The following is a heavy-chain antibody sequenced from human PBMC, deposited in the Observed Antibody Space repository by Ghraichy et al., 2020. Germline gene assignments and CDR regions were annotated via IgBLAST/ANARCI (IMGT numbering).Heavy chain of an antibody. CDR2: ISSSSSHI. J-gene: IGHJ2*01. Sequence: GGSLRLSCAASGFTFSSYGMTWVRQAPGKGLEWVSSISSSSSHIYYADSVKGRFTISRDNAKNSVYLQINSLRAEDTAVYYCVTIPAAGFWYFGLWGRGTLVTVSS. D-gene: IGHD6-13*01. V-gene: IGHV3-21*01. CDR1: GFTFSSYG. CDR3: VTIPAAGFWYFGL.